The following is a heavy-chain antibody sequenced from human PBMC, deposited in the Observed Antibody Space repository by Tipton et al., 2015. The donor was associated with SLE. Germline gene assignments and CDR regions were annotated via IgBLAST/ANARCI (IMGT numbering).Heavy chain of an antibody. CDR1: GYSINSDYY. D-gene: IGHD6-13*01. CDR3: ARDKHSSSDY. V-gene: IGHV4-38-2*02. Sequence: TLSLTCAVSGYSINSDYYWGWIRQPPGGGLEWIGTIYHSGSTYYNPSLKSRVTISMDTSNNQFSLRLSSVTAADTAVYYCARDKHSSSDYWGQGALVTVSS. J-gene: IGHJ4*02. CDR2: IYHSGST.